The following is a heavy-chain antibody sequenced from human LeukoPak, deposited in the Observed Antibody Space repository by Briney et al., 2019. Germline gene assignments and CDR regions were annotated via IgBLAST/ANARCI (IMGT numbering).Heavy chain of an antibody. CDR1: GGSISSYY. CDR2: IYYSGST. Sequence: PSETLSLTCTVSGGSISSYYWSWIRQPPGKGLEWIGYIYYSGSTNYNPSLKSRVTISVDTSKNQFSLKLSSVTAADTAVYYCARDRLRYSYGGYYFDYWGQGTLVTVSS. V-gene: IGHV4-59*12. CDR3: ARDRLRYSYGGYYFDY. J-gene: IGHJ4*02. D-gene: IGHD5-18*01.